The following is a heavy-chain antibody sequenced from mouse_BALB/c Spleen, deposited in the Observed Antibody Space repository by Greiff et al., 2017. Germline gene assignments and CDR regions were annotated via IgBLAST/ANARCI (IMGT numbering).Heavy chain of an antibody. J-gene: IGHJ3*01. CDR3: APYGAY. V-gene: IGHV1-69*02. D-gene: IGHD1-1*01. Sequence: QVQLQQPGAELVKPGASVKLSCKASGYTFTSYWMHWVKQRPGQGLEWIGEIDPSDSYTNYNQKFKGKATLTVDKSSSTAYMQLSSLTSEDSAVYYCAPYGAYWGQGTLVTVSA. CDR2: IDPSDSYT. CDR1: GYTFTSYW.